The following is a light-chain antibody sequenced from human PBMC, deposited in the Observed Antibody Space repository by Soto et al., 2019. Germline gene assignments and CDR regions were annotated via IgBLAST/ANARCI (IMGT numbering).Light chain of an antibody. CDR2: GVT. V-gene: IGLV2-8*01. CDR1: SSDVGGYDY. Sequence: LTQPPSASGSPGQSVTISCTGTSSDVGGYDYVSWYQQYPGKAPRLMIYGVTKRPSGVPDRFSGSKSGNTASLTVSGLQAEDEADYYCCSYANTKSYVFGTGTKVTVL. CDR3: CSYANTKSYV. J-gene: IGLJ1*01.